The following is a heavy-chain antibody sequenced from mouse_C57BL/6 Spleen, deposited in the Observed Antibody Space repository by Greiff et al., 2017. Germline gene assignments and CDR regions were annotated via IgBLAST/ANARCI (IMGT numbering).Heavy chain of an antibody. CDR3: ARSSYYFDY. D-gene: IGHD1-1*01. V-gene: IGHV3-6*01. Sequence: EVQLQQSGPGLVKPSQSLSLTCSVTGYSITSGYYWNWIRQFPGNKLEWMGYISYDGSNNYNPSLKNRISITRDTSKNQFFLKLNSVTTEDTATYYCARSSYYFDYWGQGTTFTVSS. J-gene: IGHJ2*01. CDR1: GYSITSGYY. CDR2: ISYDGSN.